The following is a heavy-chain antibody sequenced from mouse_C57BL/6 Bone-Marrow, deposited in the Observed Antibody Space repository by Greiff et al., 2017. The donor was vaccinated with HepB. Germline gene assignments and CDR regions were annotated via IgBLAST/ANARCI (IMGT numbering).Heavy chain of an antibody. CDR2: IWSGGST. CDR1: GFSLTSYG. CDR3: ATAPLYYFDY. J-gene: IGHJ2*01. V-gene: IGHV2-2*01. Sequence: QVQLQQSGPGLVQPSQSLSITCTVSGFSLTSYGVHWVRQSPGKGLEWLGVIWSGGSTAYNAAFISRLSISKDNSKSQVFFKMNGLQADDTAIYYCATAPLYYFDYWGQGTTLTVSS.